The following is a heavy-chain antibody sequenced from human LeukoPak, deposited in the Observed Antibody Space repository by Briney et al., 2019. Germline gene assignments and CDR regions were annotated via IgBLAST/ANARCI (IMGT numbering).Heavy chain of an antibody. CDR2: IYYSGST. Sequence: SETLSLTCTVSSGSISSYYWNWIRQPPGKGLEWIGYIYYSGSTNYNPSLKSRVTISVDPSKNQFSLTLNSVTAADTAVYSCARVYNGDYAYWGQGTLVTVSS. D-gene: IGHD4-17*01. V-gene: IGHV4-59*12. CDR3: ARVYNGDYAY. J-gene: IGHJ4*02. CDR1: SGSISSYY.